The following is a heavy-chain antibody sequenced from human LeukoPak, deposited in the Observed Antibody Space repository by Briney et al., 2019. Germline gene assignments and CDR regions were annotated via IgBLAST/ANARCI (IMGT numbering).Heavy chain of an antibody. V-gene: IGHV3-11*04. CDR3: ARDGTSGYRNPEGA. Sequence: PGGSLRLSCAASGFTFSDYYMSWIRQAPGKGLEWVSYISSSGSTIYYADSVKGRFTISRDNAKNSLYLQMNSLRAEDTAVYYCARDGTSGYRNPEGAWGQGTLVSVSS. CDR2: ISSSGSTI. J-gene: IGHJ5*02. D-gene: IGHD5-12*01. CDR1: GFTFSDYY.